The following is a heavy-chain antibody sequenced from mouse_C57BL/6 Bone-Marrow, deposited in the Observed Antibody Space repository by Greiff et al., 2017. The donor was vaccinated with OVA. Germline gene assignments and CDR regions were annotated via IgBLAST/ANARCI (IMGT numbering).Heavy chain of an antibody. CDR2: INPNNGGT. D-gene: IGHD2-4*01. Sequence: EVQLQQSGPELVKPGASVKISCKASGYTFTDYYMNWVKQSHGKSLEWIGDINPNNGGTSYNQKFKGKATLTVDKSSSTAYMELRSLTSEDSAVYDCARRRGYGDYDGDLYAMDYWGQGTSVTVSS. CDR1: GYTFTDYY. CDR3: ARRRGYGDYDGDLYAMDY. J-gene: IGHJ4*01. V-gene: IGHV1-26*01.